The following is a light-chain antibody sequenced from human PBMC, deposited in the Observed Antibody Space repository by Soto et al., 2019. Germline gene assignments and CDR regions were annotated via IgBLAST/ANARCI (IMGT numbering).Light chain of an antibody. V-gene: IGLV2-14*01. J-gene: IGLJ2*01. CDR1: SSDVGGYNY. CDR3: SSYASTYVV. CDR2: DVN. Sequence: QSALTQPASVSESPGQSITNSCTGTSSDVGGYNYVSWYQQHPDKAPKLMIYDVNNRPSGVCNRFSGSTSGNTASLTISGLQAEDEADYYCSSYASTYVVFGGGTNLTVL.